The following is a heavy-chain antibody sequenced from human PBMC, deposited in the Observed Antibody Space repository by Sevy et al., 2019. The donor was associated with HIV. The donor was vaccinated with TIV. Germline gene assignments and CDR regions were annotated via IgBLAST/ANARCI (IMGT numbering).Heavy chain of an antibody. J-gene: IGHJ4*02. CDR2: ISYDGNIQ. CDR1: GFTFSTHG. D-gene: IGHD5-18*01. V-gene: IGHV3-30*18. CDR3: AKDQGGYNYAPGY. Sequence: GGSLRLSCAASGFTFSTHGMHWVRQAPGKGLEWVTVISYDGNIQYYADSVKGRFTVSRDNSKNTLYLQMNSLRAEDSAVYYCAKDQGGYNYAPGYWGQGTLVTVSS.